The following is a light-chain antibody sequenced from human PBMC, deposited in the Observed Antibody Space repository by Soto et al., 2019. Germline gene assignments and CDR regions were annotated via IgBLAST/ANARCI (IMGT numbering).Light chain of an antibody. CDR2: DDN. CDR3: GSWDSSLSAYV. Sequence: QSAPTQPPSVSAAPGQTGTISCSGNSSNIGGNSVSWYQQLPGTDPKLLIYDDNKRPSGIPDRFSGSKSGTSATLRITGFQTGDEADYYCGSWDSSLSAYVFGTGTKVTVL. CDR1: SSNIGGNS. V-gene: IGLV1-51*01. J-gene: IGLJ1*01.